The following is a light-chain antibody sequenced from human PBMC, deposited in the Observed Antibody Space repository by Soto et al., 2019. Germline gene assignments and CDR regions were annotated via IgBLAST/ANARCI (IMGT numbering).Light chain of an antibody. CDR2: GVS. J-gene: IGKJ2*01. Sequence: EIVLTQSPGTLSLSPGERATLSCRASQSVSSSFLACYQQKPGQAPRLLIYGVSSRATGIPDRFSGSGSGTDFTLTISRLEPEDFAVYYCQPYGSSPRTFGQGTELEIK. V-gene: IGKV3-20*01. CDR1: QSVSSSF. CDR3: QPYGSSPRT.